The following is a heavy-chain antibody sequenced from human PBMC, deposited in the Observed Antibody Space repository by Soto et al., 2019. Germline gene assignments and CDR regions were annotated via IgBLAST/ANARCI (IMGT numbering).Heavy chain of an antibody. CDR2: ISSSSSYI. CDR3: AREGIAVAGYYFDY. D-gene: IGHD6-19*01. CDR1: GFTFSSYS. J-gene: IGHJ4*02. V-gene: IGHV3-21*01. Sequence: EAQLVESGGGLVKPGGSLRLSCAASGFTFSSYSMNWVRQAPGKGLEWVSSISSSSSYIYYADSVKGRFTISRDNAKNSLYLQMNSLRAEDTAVYYCAREGIAVAGYYFDYWGQGTLVTVSS.